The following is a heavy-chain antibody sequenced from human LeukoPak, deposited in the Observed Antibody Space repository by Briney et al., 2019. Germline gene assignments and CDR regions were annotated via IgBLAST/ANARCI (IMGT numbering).Heavy chain of an antibody. J-gene: IGHJ4*02. CDR3: ARDWGSLYYLDY. CDR2: ISSGSSTI. D-gene: IGHD3-16*02. V-gene: IGHV3-48*02. Sequence: GGSLRLSCAASGITFSTYSMTWVRQAPGKGLEWISYISSGSSTIFYADSVRGRFTISRDNAKDSVYLQMNSLRDEDTAVYYCARDWGSLYYLDYWGQGTLVTVSS. CDR1: GITFSTYS.